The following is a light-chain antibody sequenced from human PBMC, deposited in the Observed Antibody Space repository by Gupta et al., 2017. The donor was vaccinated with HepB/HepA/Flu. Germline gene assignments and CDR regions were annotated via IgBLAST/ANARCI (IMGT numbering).Light chain of an antibody. CDR1: QSISSW. V-gene: IGKV1-5*03. J-gene: IGKJ1*01. CDR3: QQYNDYSWT. Sequence: DIQMTQSPSTLSASVGDRVTITCRATQSISSWLAWYQQNPVKAPKVLIYKASNLESGVPSRFSGSGSGTEFTLTISSLQPDDFATYYCQQYNDYSWTFGQGTKVEI. CDR2: KAS.